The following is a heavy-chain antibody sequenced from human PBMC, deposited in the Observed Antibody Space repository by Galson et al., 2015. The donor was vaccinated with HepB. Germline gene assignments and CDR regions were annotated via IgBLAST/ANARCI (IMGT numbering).Heavy chain of an antibody. J-gene: IGHJ4*02. CDR3: AKDDDYAEYGYYFDH. CDR2: IGARGTYT. V-gene: IGHV3-23*01. CDR1: GFTFSSYA. D-gene: IGHD4-17*01. Sequence: SLRLSCAASGFTFSSYAMNWVRQAPGKGLEWVSGIGARGTYTYYAASVKGRFTVSRDNSKNTLYLQMNSLRAEDTALYYCAKDDDYAEYGYYFDHWGQGTLVTVSS.